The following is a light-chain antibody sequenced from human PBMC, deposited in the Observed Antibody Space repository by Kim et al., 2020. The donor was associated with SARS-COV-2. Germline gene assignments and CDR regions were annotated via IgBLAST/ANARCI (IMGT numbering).Light chain of an antibody. CDR2: YDT. V-gene: IGLV3-21*04. CDR1: NIGANS. Sequence: YELTQPPSVSVAPGKTARITCGGYNIGANSVHWYQQKPGQAPVLLIYYDTDRPSGIPERFSGSNSGNTATLIISRVEAGDEADYYCQVWDSSSDPWVFGGGTQLTVL. CDR3: QVWDSSSDPWV. J-gene: IGLJ3*02.